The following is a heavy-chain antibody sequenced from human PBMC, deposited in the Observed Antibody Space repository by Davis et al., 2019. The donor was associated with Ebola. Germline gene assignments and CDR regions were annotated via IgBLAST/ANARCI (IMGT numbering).Heavy chain of an antibody. V-gene: IGHV3-21*01. D-gene: IGHD6-13*01. CDR2: ISSSSSYI. J-gene: IGHJ4*02. CDR1: GFTFSSYS. CDR3: ARGWGIAAAGIPGY. Sequence: GGSLRLSCAASGFTFSSYSMNWVRQAPGKGLEWVSSISSSSSYIYYADSVKGRFTISRDNAKNSLYLQMNSLRAEDTAVYYCARGWGIAAAGIPGYWGQGTLVTVSS.